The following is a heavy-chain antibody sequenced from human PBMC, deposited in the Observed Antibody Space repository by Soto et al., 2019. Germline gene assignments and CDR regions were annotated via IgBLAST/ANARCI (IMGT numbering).Heavy chain of an antibody. J-gene: IGHJ4*02. CDR1: NFVFSVYS. CDR2: ITYDGGNK. D-gene: IGHD3-3*02. Sequence: QLVESGGGVVQPERSLKLSCTASNFVFSVYSLHWVRQAPGKGLEWVALITYDGGNKYYADSVKGRFTISRDNSKNTLYLPMNSPRREDAAVYCSAIVKDQYHLWGGTVDSWGQGTLVTVSS. CDR3: AIVKDQYHLWGGTVDS. V-gene: IGHV3-30-3*01.